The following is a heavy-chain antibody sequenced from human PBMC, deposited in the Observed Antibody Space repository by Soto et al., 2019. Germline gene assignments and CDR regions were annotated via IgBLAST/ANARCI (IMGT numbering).Heavy chain of an antibody. CDR2: IGTAGDT. CDR1: GFTFSSYD. Sequence: GGSLRLSCAASGFTFSSYDMHWVRQATGKGLEWVSAIGTAGDTYYPGSVKGRFTISRENAKNSLYLQMNSLRAEDTAVYYCARGLHSSGWYDLGDYWGQGTLVTVS. CDR3: ARGLHSSGWYDLGDY. D-gene: IGHD6-19*01. J-gene: IGHJ4*02. V-gene: IGHV3-13*01.